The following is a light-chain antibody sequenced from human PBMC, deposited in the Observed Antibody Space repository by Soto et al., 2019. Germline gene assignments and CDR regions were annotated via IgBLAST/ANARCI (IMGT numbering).Light chain of an antibody. CDR2: AAS. Sequence: IVMTQSPASLSVSPGERATLSCRASQSVSSNLAWHQQKPGQAPRLLIYAASTRATGIPARFSGSGSGTEFTLTISSLLSEDFAVYYCQQYNNWPLTFGGGTKVEIK. J-gene: IGKJ4*01. CDR1: QSVSSN. CDR3: QQYNNWPLT. V-gene: IGKV3-15*01.